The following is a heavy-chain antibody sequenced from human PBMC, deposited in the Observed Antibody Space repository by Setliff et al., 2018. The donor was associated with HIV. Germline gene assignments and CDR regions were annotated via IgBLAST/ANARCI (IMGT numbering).Heavy chain of an antibody. CDR1: GDSIISSRNV. D-gene: IGHD3-10*01. Sequence: PSETLSLPCTVPGDSIISSRNVWGWIRQPPGKGLEWIGNIHSSGSTYYNPSLQNRVNISVDTSQNQFSLKWSSATAADTAVYYCASGLYYSHTDSFYFYDWGLGTLVTVSS. V-gene: IGHV4-39*01. J-gene: IGHJ4*02. CDR3: ASGLYYSHTDSFYFYD. CDR2: IHSSGST.